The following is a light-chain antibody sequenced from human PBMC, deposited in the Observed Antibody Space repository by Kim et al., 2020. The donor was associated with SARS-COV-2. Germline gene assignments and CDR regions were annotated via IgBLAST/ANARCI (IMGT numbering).Light chain of an antibody. J-gene: IGLJ3*02. CDR2: GNS. CDR1: SSNIGAGYD. CDR3: QSYDSSLSVWV. Sequence: QSVLTQPASVSGAPGQRVTISCTGSSSNIGAGYDVHWYQQLPGTAAKLLIYGNSNRPSGVPDRFSGSKSGTSASLAITGLQAEDEADYYCQSYDSSLSVWVFGGGTQLTVL. V-gene: IGLV1-40*01.